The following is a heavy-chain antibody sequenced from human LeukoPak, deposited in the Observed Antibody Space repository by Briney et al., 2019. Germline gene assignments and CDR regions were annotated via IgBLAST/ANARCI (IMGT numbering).Heavy chain of an antibody. CDR1: GFTFSDYS. J-gene: IGHJ3*01. Sequence: PGGSLRLSCAASGFTFSDYSMSWVRQAPGKGLEWISYVSPTSSTVYYGDSVKGRFTISRDNAKNSLSLQMNSLRAEDTAVYYCARTVEMATIDVWGQGTMVTVSS. D-gene: IGHD5-24*01. V-gene: IGHV3-48*01. CDR3: ARTVEMATIDV. CDR2: VSPTSSTV.